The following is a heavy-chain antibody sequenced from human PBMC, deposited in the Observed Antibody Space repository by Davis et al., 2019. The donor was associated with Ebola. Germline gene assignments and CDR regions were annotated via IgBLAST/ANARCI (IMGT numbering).Heavy chain of an antibody. V-gene: IGHV1-46*01. CDR2: INPSGGST. Sequence: AASVKVSCKASGYTFTGYYMHWVRQAPGQGLEWMGIINPSGGSTSYAQKFQGRVTMTRDTSTSTVYMELSSLRSEDTAVYYCAADPHYYYYGMDVWGQGTTVTVSS. CDR3: AADPHYYYYGMDV. CDR1: GYTFTGYY. J-gene: IGHJ6*02.